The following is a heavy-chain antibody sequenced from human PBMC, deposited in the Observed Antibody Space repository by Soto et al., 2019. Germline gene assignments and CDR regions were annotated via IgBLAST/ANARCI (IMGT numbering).Heavy chain of an antibody. D-gene: IGHD5-18*01. J-gene: IGHJ4*02. V-gene: IGHV1-69*01. CDR3: ARGGRGYSSAPRYYFDY. CDR1: GGSFSSNP. Sequence: QVQLVQSGSEVKKPGSSGKVSCKASGGSFSSNPISWVRQAPGQGLEWMAGIIPIFATAHYAQKFQGRVTITADESTSTAYMELTSLRYEDTAVYFCARGGRGYSSAPRYYFDYWGQGTLVTVS. CDR2: IIPIFATA.